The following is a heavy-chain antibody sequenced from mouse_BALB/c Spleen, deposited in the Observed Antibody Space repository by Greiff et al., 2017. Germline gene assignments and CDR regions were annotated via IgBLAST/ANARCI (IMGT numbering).Heavy chain of an antibody. CDR1: GYTFTDYW. J-gene: IGHJ2*01. CDR2: IDTSDSYT. D-gene: IGHD2-4*01. Sequence: VQLQQPGAELVMPGASVKMSCKASGYTFTDYWMHWVKQRPGQGLEWIGAIDTSDSYTSYNQKFKGKATLTVDESSSTAYMQLSSLTSEDSAVYYCARNDYDGPLYYFDYWGQGTTLTVSS. CDR3: ARNDYDGPLYYFDY. V-gene: IGHV1-69*01.